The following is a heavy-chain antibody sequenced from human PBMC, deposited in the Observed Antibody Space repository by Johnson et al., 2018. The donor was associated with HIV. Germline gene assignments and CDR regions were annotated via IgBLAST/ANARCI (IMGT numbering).Heavy chain of an antibody. CDR1: GFTFDDYA. V-gene: IGHV3-9*01. CDR2: ISWNSGSI. D-gene: IGHD6-6*01. Sequence: VQLVESGGGLVQPGGSLRLSCAASGFTFDDYAMHWVRQAPGKGLEWVSGISWNSGSIGYADSVKGRFTISRDNAKNSLYLQMNSLRAEDTALYYCAKVVGRSYLRGDAFEIGGQGTMVTVSS. J-gene: IGHJ3*02. CDR3: AKVVGRSYLRGDAFEI.